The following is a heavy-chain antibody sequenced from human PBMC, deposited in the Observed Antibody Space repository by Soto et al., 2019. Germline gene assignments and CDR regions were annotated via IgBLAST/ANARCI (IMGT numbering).Heavy chain of an antibody. J-gene: IGHJ4*02. CDR2: IWYDGTNT. V-gene: IGHV3-33*01. CDR1: GFTFSGYA. D-gene: IGHD5-18*01. CDR3: ERAGGYGYGEQTFDY. Sequence: QVQLVESGGGVVQPGRSLRLSCAASGFTFSGYAMHWARQAPGKGLEWVAVIWYDGTNTYYGDSVKGRFTVSRDNSKNTLWLQMSSLRVEDTAVYYCERAGGYGYGEQTFDYWGQGTLVTVSS.